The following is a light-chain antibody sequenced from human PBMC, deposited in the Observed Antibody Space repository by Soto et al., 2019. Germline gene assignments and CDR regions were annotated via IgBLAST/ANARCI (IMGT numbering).Light chain of an antibody. CDR2: GAS. Sequence: EIVLTQSPGTLSLSPGERATLSCRASQSVSSSSYLAWYQQKPGQAPRLLIYGASSRDTGITDRFSGSGSATDFAITISRLETEEVAVYYCRQYGSSPSYTCGQGTKLEIK. CDR1: QSVSSSSY. CDR3: RQYGSSPSYT. J-gene: IGKJ2*01. V-gene: IGKV3-20*01.